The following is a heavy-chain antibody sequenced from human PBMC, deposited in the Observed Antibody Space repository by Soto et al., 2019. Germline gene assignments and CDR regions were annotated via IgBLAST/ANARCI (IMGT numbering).Heavy chain of an antibody. CDR1: GIPVSSNY. V-gene: IGHV3-53*04. Sequence: EVQLVESGGGLVQPGGSLRLSCVASGIPVSSNYMTWVRRAPGKGLEWVSVLHSGGDTYYANSVKGRVTISRHDSTNTGLLKMDSLLAEVTAVDYCACDGPYYYASRMDVWGQGTTVTVSS. CDR2: LHSGGDT. J-gene: IGHJ6*02. CDR3: ACDGPYYYASRMDV. D-gene: IGHD3-10*01.